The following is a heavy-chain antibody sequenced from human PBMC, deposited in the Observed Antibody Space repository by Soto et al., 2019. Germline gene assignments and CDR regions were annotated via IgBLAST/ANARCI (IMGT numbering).Heavy chain of an antibody. V-gene: IGHV1-2*02. CDR1: RYTFTSYN. Sequence: QVQLVQSGAEVKNHGASVRVSGRGARYTFTSYNIYWVRQAPGQGLEWLGWIETSTGDTTYAQMSQGRVTMTRDTSVNIAYVERNNVLYGAMAVYYCAGRSSIWLHEITFDPWCQGTLVTASS. CDR3: AGRSSIWLHEITFDP. CDR2: IETSTGDT. D-gene: IGHD6-19*01. J-gene: IGHJ5*02.